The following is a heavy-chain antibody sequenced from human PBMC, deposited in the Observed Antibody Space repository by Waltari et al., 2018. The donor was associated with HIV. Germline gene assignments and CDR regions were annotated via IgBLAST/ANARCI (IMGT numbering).Heavy chain of an antibody. V-gene: IGHV3-21*01. J-gene: IGHJ6*02. CDR1: GFTFSSYG. CDR2: ISSSSGHM. D-gene: IGHD6-19*01. CDR3: ASRSSGRVAYGLDV. Sequence: EVQLVESGGGLVKPGGALRLSWSGSGFTFSSYGMNWVRQAPGKGLEWVAYISSSSGHMKYADSVKGRFTISRDNAKNSLYLQINSLRAEDTAVYYCASRSSGRVAYGLDVWGQGTTVIVSS.